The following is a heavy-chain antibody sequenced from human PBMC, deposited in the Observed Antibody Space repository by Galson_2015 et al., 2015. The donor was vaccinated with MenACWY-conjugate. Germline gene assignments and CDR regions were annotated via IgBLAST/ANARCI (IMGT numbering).Heavy chain of an antibody. J-gene: IGHJ4*02. CDR3: VREWFGKANIDY. D-gene: IGHD3-10*01. V-gene: IGHV3-7*01. CDR2: IKQDGSEK. CDR1: GFTFSSYG. Sequence: SLRLSCAASGFTFSSYGMSWVRQAPGKGLEWGANIKQDGSEKCYVDSVKGRFTISRDNAKISLYLQMNSLRAEDTAVYYCVREWFGKANIDYWGQGTLVTVSS.